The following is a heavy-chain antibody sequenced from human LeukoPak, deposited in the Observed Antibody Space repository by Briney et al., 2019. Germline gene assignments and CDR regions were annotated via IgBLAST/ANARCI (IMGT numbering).Heavy chain of an antibody. CDR1: GFTFSSYA. J-gene: IGHJ4*02. CDR3: ARGVEGYSYGYDY. CDR2: ISYDGSNK. V-gene: IGHV3-30-3*01. Sequence: GGSLRLSCAASGFTFSSYAMHWVRQAPGKGLEWVAVISYDGSNKYYADSVKGRFTISRDNSKNTLYLQMNSLRAEDTAVYYCARGVEGYSYGYDYWGQGTLVTVSS. D-gene: IGHD5-18*01.